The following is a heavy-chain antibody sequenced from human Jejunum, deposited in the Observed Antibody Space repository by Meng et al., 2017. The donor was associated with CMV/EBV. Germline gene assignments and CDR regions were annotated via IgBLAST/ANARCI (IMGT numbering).Heavy chain of an antibody. Sequence: QLPLMAAGRGLVTPADTLSLPCPFSGGSISGYNWNWIRQPAGKGLEWIGRVYMSGSTNYNPSLRSRVAMSVDTSKTQFSLRLTSVTAADTAVYYCARDRMAAPGTFEYWGQGTLVTVSS. D-gene: IGHD6-13*01. J-gene: IGHJ4*02. CDR1: GGSISGYN. CDR3: ARDRMAAPGTFEY. V-gene: IGHV4-4*07. CDR2: VYMSGST.